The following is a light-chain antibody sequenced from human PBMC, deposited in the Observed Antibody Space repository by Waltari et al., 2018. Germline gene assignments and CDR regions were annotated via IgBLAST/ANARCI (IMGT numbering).Light chain of an antibody. Sequence: VLMQSPGTLPLSPGERATLPCRASQRLTKRYLAWYQQKPGQAPRLLIWFSGSGSGTDFTLTISRLEPDDFAVYYCQQYGSSVMYTFGQGTKVEIK. V-gene: IGKV3-20*01. J-gene: IGKJ2*01. CDR3: QQYGSSVMYT. CDR1: QRLTKRY.